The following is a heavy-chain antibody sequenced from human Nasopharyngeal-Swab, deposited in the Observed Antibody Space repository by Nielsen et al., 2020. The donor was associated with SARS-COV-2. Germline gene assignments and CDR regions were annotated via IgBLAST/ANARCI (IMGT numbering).Heavy chain of an antibody. CDR3: ARDEITMIAAFDY. J-gene: IGHJ4*02. D-gene: IGHD3-22*01. CDR2: INSDGSST. Sequence: WIRQPSGKGLVWVSRINSDGSSTSYADSVKGRFTISRDSAKNTLYLQMNSLRAEDTAVYYCARDEITMIAAFDYWGQGTLVTVSS. V-gene: IGHV3-74*01.